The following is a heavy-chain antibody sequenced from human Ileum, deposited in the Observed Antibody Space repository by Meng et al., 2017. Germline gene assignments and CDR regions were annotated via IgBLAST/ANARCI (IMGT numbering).Heavy chain of an antibody. CDR2: INNDGSYT. Sequence: RRGGAGGGRVQPGGSLRLSCAASGFTFSGTWMHWVRQAPGKGLVWVARINNDGSYTDYVDSVKGRFTISRDNTKNTLYLQMTDLRAEDTAVYYCVKDWGGAGALDYWGQGSLVTV. J-gene: IGHJ4*02. D-gene: IGHD3-16*01. V-gene: IGHV3-74*01. CDR1: GFTFSGTW. CDR3: VKDWGGAGALDY.